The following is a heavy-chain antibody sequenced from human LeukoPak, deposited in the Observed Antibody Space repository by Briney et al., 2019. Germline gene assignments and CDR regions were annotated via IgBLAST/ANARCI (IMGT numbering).Heavy chain of an antibody. J-gene: IGHJ2*01. CDR3: ARVSRGGLRYFDWLLWYFDL. CDR2: IYYSGST. Sequence: PSETLSLTCTVSGGSISSYYWSWIRQPPGKGLEWIGYIYYSGSTNYNPSLESRVTISVDTSKNQFSLKLSSVTAADTAVYYCARVSRGGLRYFDWLLWYFDLWGRGTLVTVSS. CDR1: GGSISSYY. V-gene: IGHV4-59*01. D-gene: IGHD3-9*01.